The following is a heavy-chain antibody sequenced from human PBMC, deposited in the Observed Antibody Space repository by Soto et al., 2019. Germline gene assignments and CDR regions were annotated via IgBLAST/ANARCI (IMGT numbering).Heavy chain of an antibody. J-gene: IGHJ4*02. CDR2: TDHSDSYA. D-gene: IGHD3-16*01. CDR1: VYNFTSSW. CDR3: ARWRWGKGTPGEDS. Sequence: EVQLVQSGAEVKKPGESLRISCKASVYNFTSSWIIWVRQMPGKALEWMGRTDHSDSYANYSPSFQGHVTMSTEKSISTAYLPWSSLKASDTAMYYCARWRWGKGTPGEDSWGQGTLVNVSS. V-gene: IGHV5-10-1*03.